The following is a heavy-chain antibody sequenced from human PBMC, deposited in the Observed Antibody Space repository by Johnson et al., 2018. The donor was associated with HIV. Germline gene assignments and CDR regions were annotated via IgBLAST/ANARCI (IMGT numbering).Heavy chain of an antibody. V-gene: IGHV3-11*04. Sequence: VQLVESGGGLVKPGGSLRLSCAASGFTFSDYYMSWIRQAPGKGLEWVSYISSSGNTIFYADSVKGRVTISRDNAKKSLYPQMNSLRAEDTAVYYCASGFYYGSGSYHGAFDIWGQGTMVTVSS. J-gene: IGHJ3*02. D-gene: IGHD3-10*01. CDR2: ISSSGNTI. CDR3: ASGFYYGSGSYHGAFDI. CDR1: GFTFSDYY.